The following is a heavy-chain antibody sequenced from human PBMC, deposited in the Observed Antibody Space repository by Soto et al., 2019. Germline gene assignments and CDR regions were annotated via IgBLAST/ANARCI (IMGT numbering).Heavy chain of an antibody. Sequence: ASVKVSCKASGYTFTSYGISWVRQAPGQGLEWMGWISAYNGNTNYAQKLQGRVTMTTDTSTSTAYMELRSLRSDDTAVYYCARDQVVVVPAAINWFDPWGQGTLVTVSS. J-gene: IGHJ5*02. CDR3: ARDQVVVVPAAINWFDP. D-gene: IGHD2-2*01. V-gene: IGHV1-18*01. CDR2: ISAYNGNT. CDR1: GYTFTSYG.